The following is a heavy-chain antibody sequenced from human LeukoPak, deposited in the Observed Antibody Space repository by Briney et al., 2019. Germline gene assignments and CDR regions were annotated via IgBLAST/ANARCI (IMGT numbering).Heavy chain of an antibody. CDR3: ARDTRSLIDY. Sequence: QAGGSLRLSCAASGFIFSTNSMNGVRQVPGKGGEWVSYISSNSANTYYADSVKGRFTISRDNAKNSLYLHMNSLRADDTAVYYCARDTRSLIDYWGQGTLVTVSS. D-gene: IGHD1-26*01. CDR1: GFIFSTNS. CDR2: ISSNSANT. J-gene: IGHJ4*02. V-gene: IGHV3-48*01.